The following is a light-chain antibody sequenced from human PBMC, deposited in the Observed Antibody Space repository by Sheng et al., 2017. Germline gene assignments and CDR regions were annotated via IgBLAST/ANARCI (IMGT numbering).Light chain of an antibody. J-gene: IGKJ4*02. CDR1: QGISSY. CDR2: AAS. Sequence: DIQLTQSPSFLSASVGDRVTITCRASQGISSYLAWYQQKPGKAPKLLIYAASTLQSGVPSRFSGSGSGTEFTLTISSLQLKXLLTYYCTTVLNTLPSPTFGGGPR. V-gene: IGKV1-9*01. CDR3: TTVLNTLPSPT.